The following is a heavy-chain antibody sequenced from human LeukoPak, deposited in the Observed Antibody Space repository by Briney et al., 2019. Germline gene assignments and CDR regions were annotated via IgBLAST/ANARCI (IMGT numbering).Heavy chain of an antibody. CDR1: GFTFGDHT. J-gene: IGHJ5*02. CDR3: TRRRIGYCSGTSCYLDP. D-gene: IGHD2-2*01. Sequence: PGGSLRLSCTGSGFTFGDHTMNWVRQAPGKGLEWVGFIRTKPYGGTPEYAASVAGRFTISRDDSRGIAYLQMNSLKIEDTAVYFCTRRRIGYCSGTSCYLDPWGQGTLVTVSS. CDR2: IRTKPYGGTP. V-gene: IGHV3-49*04.